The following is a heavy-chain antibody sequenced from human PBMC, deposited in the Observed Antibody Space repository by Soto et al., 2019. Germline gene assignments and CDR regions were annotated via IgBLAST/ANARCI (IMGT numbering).Heavy chain of an antibody. CDR3: AKNRNTGVAGTSCWFGP. Sequence: EGQLLESGGGLLQPGGSLRLSCAASGFIFSNYDMSWVRQAPGKGLEWVSAISVSGDTTYYADSVKGRFTISRDNSKNTRYLQMNTLRAEDTAVYYCAKNRNTGVAGTSCWFGPWGQGTLVTVSS. V-gene: IGHV3-23*01. D-gene: IGHD6-19*01. CDR1: GFIFSNYD. CDR2: ISVSGDTT. J-gene: IGHJ5*02.